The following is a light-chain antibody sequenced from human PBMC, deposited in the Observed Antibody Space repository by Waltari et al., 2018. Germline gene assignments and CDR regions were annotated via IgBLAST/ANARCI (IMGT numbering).Light chain of an antibody. J-gene: IGKJ2*01. CDR1: QSVGTY. Sequence: EIVLTQSPATLSLSPGETATLSCRASQSVGTYLAWYQQKPGQAPRLLIYDASNRATGIPDRFRGSGSGTDFTLTISSLEPEDFALYYCQQRSSWTPHTFGPGARLEIK. CDR3: QQRSSWTPHT. V-gene: IGKV3-11*01. CDR2: DAS.